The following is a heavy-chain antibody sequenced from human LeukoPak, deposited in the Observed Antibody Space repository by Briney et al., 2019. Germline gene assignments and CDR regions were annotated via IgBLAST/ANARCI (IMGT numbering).Heavy chain of an antibody. CDR1: GGSISSSSYY. D-gene: IGHD2-2*01. V-gene: IGHV4-39*01. CDR2: IYYSGST. J-gene: IGHJ4*02. CDR3: AVEYCSSTSCYDY. Sequence: PSETLSLTCTDSGGSISSSSYYWGWIRQPPGKGLEWIGSIYYSGSTYYNPSLKSRGTISVDTSKNQFSLELSSVTAADTAVYYCAVEYCSSTSCYDYWGQGTLVTVSS.